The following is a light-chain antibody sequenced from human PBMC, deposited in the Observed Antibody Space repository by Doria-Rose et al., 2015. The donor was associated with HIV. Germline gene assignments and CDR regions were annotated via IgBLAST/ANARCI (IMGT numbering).Light chain of an antibody. J-gene: IGKJ1*01. Sequence: TQSPGTLSLSPGERATLSCRASQSFSSTYLAWYQQKPGQAPSLLIYDGSTRATGITDRFSASRSGTDFTLTTNRLEPEDFALYYCHQYGTSWTFGQGTKVEI. CDR3: HQYGTSWT. CDR2: DGS. CDR1: QSFSSTY. V-gene: IGKV3-20*01.